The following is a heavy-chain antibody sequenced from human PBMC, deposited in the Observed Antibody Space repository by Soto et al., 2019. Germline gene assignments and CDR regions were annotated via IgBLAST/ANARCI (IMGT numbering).Heavy chain of an antibody. V-gene: IGHV4-59*08. CDR1: GGSITNYY. Sequence: QVQLQESGPGLVKPSETLSLTCTVSGGSITNYYCSWFRQPPGKGLEWIGYINYDGYSAYNLSIKRRVPLSMDASKTQFSLMLESVTATDTAVYYCARHGFGPLHGLVDVWGPGTTVIVSS. J-gene: IGHJ6*02. CDR2: INYDGYS. D-gene: IGHD3-10*01. CDR3: ARHGFGPLHGLVDV.